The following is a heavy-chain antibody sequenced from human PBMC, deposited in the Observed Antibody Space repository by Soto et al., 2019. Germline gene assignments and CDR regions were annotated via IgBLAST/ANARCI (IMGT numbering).Heavy chain of an antibody. J-gene: IGHJ3*02. Sequence: PGESLKISCAASGFTFSDYYMSWIRQAPGKGLEWVSYISYSGSTIYYADSVKGRFTISRDNAKNSLYLQMNSLRAEDTAVYYCARDNLAFDIWGQGTMVTVSS. CDR3: ARDNLAFDI. V-gene: IGHV3-11*01. CDR2: ISYSGSTI. CDR1: GFTFSDYY.